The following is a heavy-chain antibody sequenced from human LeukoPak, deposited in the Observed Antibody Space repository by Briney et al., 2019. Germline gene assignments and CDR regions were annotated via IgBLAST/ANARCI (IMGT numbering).Heavy chain of an antibody. CDR2: INSDESST. CDR3: TRGGYYSSGSLDY. V-gene: IGHV3-74*01. J-gene: IGHJ4*02. D-gene: IGHD6-19*01. Sequence: PGGSLRLSRAASGFILSSYWMHWVRQAPGKGLVWVSRINSDESSTTYADSVKGRFTISRDNAKNTLYLQMNSLRAEDTAVYYCTRGGYYSSGSLDYWGQGTLVTVSS. CDR1: GFILSSYW.